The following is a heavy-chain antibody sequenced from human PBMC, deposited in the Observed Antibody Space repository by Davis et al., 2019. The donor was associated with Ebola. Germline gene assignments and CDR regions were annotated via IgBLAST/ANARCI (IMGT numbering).Heavy chain of an antibody. Sequence: ASVKVSCKASGYPFTGYYLHWVRQAPGQGLEWMGWIHPNTGGTNYAQKFQGRVTMTRDTSINTTYMQLHRLTSDDTAVYYCARPDSSSWPYFHYWGQGTLVTVSS. V-gene: IGHV1-2*02. J-gene: IGHJ4*02. CDR1: GYPFTGYY. CDR2: IHPNTGGT. D-gene: IGHD6-13*01. CDR3: ARPDSSSWPYFHY.